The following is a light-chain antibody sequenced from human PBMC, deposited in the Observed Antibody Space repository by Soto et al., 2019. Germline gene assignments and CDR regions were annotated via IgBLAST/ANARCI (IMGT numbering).Light chain of an antibody. CDR1: QSLSSN. Sequence: EIVMTQSPATRSVSPGERVALSCRASQSLSSNLAWYQQKPGQAPRLLIYGASTRATGIPARFSGSGSGTEFTLTISSLQSEDFAIYYCQQYNDWLTFGQGTRLEIK. J-gene: IGKJ5*01. CDR2: GAS. CDR3: QQYNDWLT. V-gene: IGKV3-15*01.